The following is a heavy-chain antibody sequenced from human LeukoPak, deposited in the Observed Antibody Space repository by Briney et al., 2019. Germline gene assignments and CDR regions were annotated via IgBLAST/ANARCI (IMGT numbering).Heavy chain of an antibody. V-gene: IGHV3-23*01. D-gene: IGHD1-26*01. CDR3: ANDQSSGSYLSGDY. Sequence: GGSLRLSCTGSGFTFSSYAMTWVRQAPGKGLEWVSTISGSGVNTYYADSVKGRFTISRDSSKNTLYLQMGSLRADDTAVYYCANDQSSGSYLSGDYWGQGTLVTVSS. CDR2: ISGSGVNT. J-gene: IGHJ4*02. CDR1: GFTFSSYA.